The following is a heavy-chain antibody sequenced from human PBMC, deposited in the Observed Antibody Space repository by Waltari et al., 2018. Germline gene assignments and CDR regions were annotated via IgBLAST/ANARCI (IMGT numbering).Heavy chain of an antibody. CDR1: GYTFTSYA. Sequence: QVQLVQSGAEVKKPGASGKVSCKASGYTFTSYALHWVRQAPGQRLEWMGWINAGNGNTKYSQKFQGRVTITRDTSASTAYMELSSLRSEDTAVYYCARADYGDYSEFDYWGQGTLVTVSS. CDR2: INAGNGNT. D-gene: IGHD4-17*01. CDR3: ARADYGDYSEFDY. V-gene: IGHV1-3*01. J-gene: IGHJ4*02.